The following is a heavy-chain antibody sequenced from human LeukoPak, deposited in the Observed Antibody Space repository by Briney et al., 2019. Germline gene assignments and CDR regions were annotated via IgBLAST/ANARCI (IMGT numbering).Heavy chain of an antibody. V-gene: IGHV5-51*01. D-gene: IGHD1-26*01. CDR3: ARNPGGYDYYYYMDV. Sequence: GESLKISCKGSGYSFTSYWIGWVRQMPGKGLEWMGIIYPGDSDTRYSPSFQGQVTISADKSISTAYLQWSSLKASDTAMYYCARNPGGYDYYYYMDVWGKGTTVTVSS. CDR2: IYPGDSDT. J-gene: IGHJ6*03. CDR1: GYSFTSYW.